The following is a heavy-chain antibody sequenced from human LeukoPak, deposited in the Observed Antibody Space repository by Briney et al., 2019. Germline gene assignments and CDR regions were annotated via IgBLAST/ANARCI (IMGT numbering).Heavy chain of an antibody. CDR2: INSGGSST. CDR3: AKCGHSGCHLIDY. D-gene: IGHD5-12*01. V-gene: IGHV3-74*01. J-gene: IGHJ4*02. CDR1: AFTFSSYW. Sequence: PGGSLRLSCTPSAFTFSSYWMHWVREAPGKGLVWVSHINSGGSSTSYADSVKGRFTISRDNAKNTLYLQMNSLRAEDTAVYYCAKCGHSGCHLIDYWGQGTLVTVSS.